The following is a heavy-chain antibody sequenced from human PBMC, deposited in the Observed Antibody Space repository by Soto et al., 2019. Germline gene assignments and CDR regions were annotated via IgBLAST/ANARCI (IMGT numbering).Heavy chain of an antibody. CDR3: ARHLTIFGVVTQIDY. V-gene: IGHV4-30-4*01. Sequence: SETLSLTCTVSGGSISSGDYYWSWIRQPPGKGLEWIGYIYYSGSTYYNPSLKSRVTISVDTSKNQFSLKLSSVTAADTAVYYCARHLTIFGVVTQIDYWGQGTLVTVS. D-gene: IGHD3-3*01. J-gene: IGHJ4*02. CDR2: IYYSGST. CDR1: GGSISSGDYY.